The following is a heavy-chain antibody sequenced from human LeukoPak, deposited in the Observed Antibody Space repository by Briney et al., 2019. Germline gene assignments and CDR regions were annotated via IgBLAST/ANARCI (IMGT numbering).Heavy chain of an antibody. CDR2: IDPNGRT. Sequence: ASVKVSCKVSGYTLTELSMHWVRQAPGHGLEWMAIIDPNGRTTYAQKVQDRVTLTRDTSTRTFYMELSSLRSEDTAVYYCARDRSAWSYSFDYWGQGTLVTVSS. CDR3: ARDRSAWSYSFDY. J-gene: IGHJ4*02. V-gene: IGHV1-46*01. D-gene: IGHD6-19*01. CDR1: GYTLTELS.